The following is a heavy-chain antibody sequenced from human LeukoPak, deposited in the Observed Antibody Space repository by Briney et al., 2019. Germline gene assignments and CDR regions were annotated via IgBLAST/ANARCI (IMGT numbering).Heavy chain of an antibody. CDR3: ARDSYYASSGYWGDAFDI. V-gene: IGHV3-21*01. Sequence: GGSLRLSCAASGFTFNTYSMNWVRQAPGKGLEWVSSISGSSSLVNYADSVKGRFTISRDNAKNSLYLQMNSLRAEDTAVYYCARDSYYASSGYWGDAFDIWGQGTMVTVST. CDR2: ISGSSSLV. D-gene: IGHD3-22*01. J-gene: IGHJ3*02. CDR1: GFTFNTYS.